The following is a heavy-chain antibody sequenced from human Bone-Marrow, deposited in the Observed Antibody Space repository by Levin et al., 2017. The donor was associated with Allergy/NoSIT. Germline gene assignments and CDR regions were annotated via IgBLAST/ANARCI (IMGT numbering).Heavy chain of an antibody. V-gene: IGHV3-9*01. CDR1: GFTFDDYA. CDR3: AKADRYSTSANYFDF. Sequence: GGSLRLSCAASGFTFDDYAMHWVRQAPGKGLQWVSGISWNSGSIGYADSVKSRFTISRDSAKNSLYLQMNSLRPEDTALYYCAKADRYSTSANYFDFWGQGTLVSVSS. D-gene: IGHD6-6*01. J-gene: IGHJ4*02. CDR2: ISWNSGSI.